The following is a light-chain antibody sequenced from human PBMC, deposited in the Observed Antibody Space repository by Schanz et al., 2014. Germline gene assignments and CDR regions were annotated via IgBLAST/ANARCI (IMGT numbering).Light chain of an antibody. CDR3: QHYGGSFT. V-gene: IGKV3-20*01. CDR1: ESVNTID. Sequence: EIVLTQSPGTLSLSPGEAATLSCRSSESVNTIDLSWYQQKPGQAPRVLIYGASIRASGIPDRFSGSGYGTDFSLTITRLEPEDFAIYYCQHYGGSFTFGPGTRVDIK. CDR2: GAS. J-gene: IGKJ3*01.